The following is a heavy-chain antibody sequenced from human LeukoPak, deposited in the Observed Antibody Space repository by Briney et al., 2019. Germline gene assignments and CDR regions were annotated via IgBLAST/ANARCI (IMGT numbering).Heavy chain of an antibody. Sequence: GGSLRLSCAASGFTFSIYGMHWVRQAPGKGLEWVAFIRYDGNNKYYADSVKGRFTISRDNPKNTLYVQMNSLRAEDTAVYYCAKDVVAYCSGDNCHTPFDYWGQGTLVTVSS. J-gene: IGHJ4*02. CDR2: IRYDGNNK. D-gene: IGHD2-15*01. CDR1: GFTFSIYG. V-gene: IGHV3-30*02. CDR3: AKDVVAYCSGDNCHTPFDY.